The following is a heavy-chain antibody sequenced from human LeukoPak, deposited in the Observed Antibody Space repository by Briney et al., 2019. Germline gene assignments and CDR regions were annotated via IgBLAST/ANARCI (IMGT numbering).Heavy chain of an antibody. CDR1: GFTFSSYA. V-gene: IGHV3-30-3*01. J-gene: IGHJ4*02. Sequence: GRSLRLSCAASGFTFSSYAMHWVRQAPGKGLEWVAVISYDGSNKYYADSVKGRFTISRDNSKNTLYLQMNSLRAEDTAVYYCATLLTVAGVDYWGQGTLVTVSS. CDR3: ATLLTVAGVDY. CDR2: ISYDGSNK. D-gene: IGHD6-19*01.